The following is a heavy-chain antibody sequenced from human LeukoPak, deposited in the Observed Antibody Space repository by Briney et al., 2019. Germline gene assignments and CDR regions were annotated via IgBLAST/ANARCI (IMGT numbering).Heavy chain of an antibody. CDR1: GGSISSSSYY. CDR2: IYYSGST. D-gene: IGHD6-13*01. CDR3: ARHFYGSWSNWFDP. J-gene: IGHJ5*02. Sequence: PETLSLTCTVSGGSISSSSYYWGWIRQPPGKGLEWIGSIYYSGSTYYNPSLKSRVTISVDTSKNQFSLKLSSVTAADTAVYYCARHFYGSWSNWFDPWGQGTLVTVSS. V-gene: IGHV4-39*01.